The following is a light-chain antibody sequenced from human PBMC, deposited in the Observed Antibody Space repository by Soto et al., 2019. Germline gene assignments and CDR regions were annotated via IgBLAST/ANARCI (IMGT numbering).Light chain of an antibody. CDR1: QSVSSY. V-gene: IGKV3-11*01. CDR3: QQRSNWRA. J-gene: IGKJ1*01. Sequence: EIVLTQSPATLSLSPGERATLSCRASQSVSSYLAWYQQKPGQAPRLLIYDASNRATGIPARFSGSGSGTDFTLTISSLEPEDFAVYYCQQRSNWRAFGKGTKVYIK. CDR2: DAS.